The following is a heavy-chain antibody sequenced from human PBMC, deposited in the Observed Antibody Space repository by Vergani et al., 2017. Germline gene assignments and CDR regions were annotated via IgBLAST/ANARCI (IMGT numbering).Heavy chain of an antibody. V-gene: IGHV3-53*01. CDR2: IYSGGST. CDR3: ARDGETYYDFWSGYYNWFDP. J-gene: IGHJ5*02. Sequence: EVQLVESGGGLIQPGGSLRLSCAASGFTVSSNYMSWVRQAPGKGLEWVSVIYSGGSTYYADSVKGRFTISRDNAKNSLYLQMNSLRAEDTAVYYCARDGETYYDFWSGYYNWFDPWGQGTLVTVSS. D-gene: IGHD3-3*01. CDR1: GFTVSSNY.